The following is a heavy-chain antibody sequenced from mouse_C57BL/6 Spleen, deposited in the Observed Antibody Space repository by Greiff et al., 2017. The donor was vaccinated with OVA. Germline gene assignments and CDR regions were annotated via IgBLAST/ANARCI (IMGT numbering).Heavy chain of an antibody. CDR3: ARSGLTGTGYYFDY. CDR1: GYTFTDYY. D-gene: IGHD4-1*01. Sequence: VQLQQSGPELVKPGASVKISCKASGYTFTDYYMNWVKQSHGQSLEWIGDINPNNGGTSYNQKFKGKATLTVDKSSSTAYMALRSLTSEDSAVYYSARSGLTGTGYYFDYWGQGTTLTVSS. J-gene: IGHJ2*01. CDR2: INPNNGGT. V-gene: IGHV1-26*01.